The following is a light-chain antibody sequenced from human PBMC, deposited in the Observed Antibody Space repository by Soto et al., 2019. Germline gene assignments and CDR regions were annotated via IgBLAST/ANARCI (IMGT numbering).Light chain of an antibody. J-gene: IGKJ3*01. Sequence: DIQMTQSPTSLSASVGDRVTITCRASQDIRNFVAWYQQKPGKAPKLLIYAASTLQSGVPSRFSGSGSGTDFSLTINSLQPEDVATDFCQNYSSVPVFGPGTKVEIK. CDR3: QNYSSVPV. CDR2: AAS. CDR1: QDIRNF. V-gene: IGKV1-27*01.